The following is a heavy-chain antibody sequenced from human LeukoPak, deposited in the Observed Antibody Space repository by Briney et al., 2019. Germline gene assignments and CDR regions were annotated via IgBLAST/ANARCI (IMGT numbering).Heavy chain of an antibody. CDR2: IIPIFGTA. CDR1: GGTFSSYA. V-gene: IGHV1-69*13. D-gene: IGHD3-22*01. J-gene: IGHJ1*01. Sequence: ASVTVSCKASGGTFSSYAISWVRQAPGQGLEWMGGIIPIFGTANYAQKFQGRVTITADESTSTAYMELSSLRSEDTAVYYCARDALGDSSGEGYFQHWGQGTLVTVSS. CDR3: ARDALGDSSGEGYFQH.